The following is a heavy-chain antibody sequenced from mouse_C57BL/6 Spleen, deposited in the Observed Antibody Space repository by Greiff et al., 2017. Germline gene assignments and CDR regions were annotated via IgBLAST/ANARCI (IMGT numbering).Heavy chain of an antibody. D-gene: IGHD2-4*01. CDR2: IYPGSGST. CDR1: GYTFTSYW. J-gene: IGHJ3*01. CDR3: ARSHYDYDETPFAY. Sequence: QVQLQQSGAELVKPGASVKMSCKASGYTFTSYWITWVKQRPGQGLEWIGDIYPGSGSTNYNEKFKSKATLTVDTSSSTAYMQLSSLTSEDSAVYYCARSHYDYDETPFAYWGQWTLVTVSA. V-gene: IGHV1-55*01.